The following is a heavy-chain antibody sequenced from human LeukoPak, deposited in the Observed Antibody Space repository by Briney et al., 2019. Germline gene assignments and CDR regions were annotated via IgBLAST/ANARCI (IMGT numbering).Heavy chain of an antibody. CDR3: ARELSSGYYYFDY. Sequence: ASVKVSCKASGYTFTTYNMHWVRQAPGQGLEWMGIISPGGGTTSYAQKFQGRVTMTRDTSTSTVYMDLSSLRSEDTAVYYCARELSSGYYYFDYWGQGTLVTVSS. CDR1: GYTFTTYN. V-gene: IGHV1-46*03. CDR2: ISPGGGTT. D-gene: IGHD3-22*01. J-gene: IGHJ4*02.